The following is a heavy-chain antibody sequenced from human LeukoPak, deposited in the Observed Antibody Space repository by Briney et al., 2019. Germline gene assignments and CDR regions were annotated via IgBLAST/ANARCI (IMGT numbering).Heavy chain of an antibody. CDR1: GFTFSNYW. CDR2: INQDGSGK. CDR3: ARTSRSSSIDD. J-gene: IGHJ4*02. Sequence: GGSLRLSCAASGFTFSNYWMSWVRQAPRKGLEWVANINQDGSGKSYVDSVKGRFTISRDNAKSSLFLEMNSLRVEDTAMYYCARTSRSSSIDDWGQGTLVTVFS. V-gene: IGHV3-7*01. D-gene: IGHD2-15*01.